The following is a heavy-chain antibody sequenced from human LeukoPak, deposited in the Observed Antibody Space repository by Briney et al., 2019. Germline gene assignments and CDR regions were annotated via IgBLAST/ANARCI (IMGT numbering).Heavy chain of an antibody. CDR3: AKEWVDFWSGYYTMPDY. J-gene: IGHJ4*02. Sequence: GGSLRLSCASSGFTFSSYAMSWVRQAPGKGLEWVSAISGSGGSTYYADSVKGRFTISRDNSRNTLYLQMNSLRAEDTAVYYCAKEWVDFWSGYYTMPDYWGQGTLVTVSS. D-gene: IGHD3-3*01. V-gene: IGHV3-23*01. CDR1: GFTFSSYA. CDR2: ISGSGGST.